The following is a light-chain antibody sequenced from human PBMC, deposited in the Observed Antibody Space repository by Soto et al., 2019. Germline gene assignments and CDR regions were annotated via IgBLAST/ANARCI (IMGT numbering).Light chain of an antibody. CDR1: QSVTSSH. CDR3: LLYFSPDRYT. CDR2: GAS. J-gene: IGKJ2*01. V-gene: IGKV3-20*01. Sequence: EIVVTQSPATLSVSPGERATLSCRASQSVTSSHLAWYQQKPGQAPRLLIYGASTRATGIPDRFSGSGSDTDFSLTIRRLDPEDFAMYYCLLYFSPDRYTFGPGTKVQIK.